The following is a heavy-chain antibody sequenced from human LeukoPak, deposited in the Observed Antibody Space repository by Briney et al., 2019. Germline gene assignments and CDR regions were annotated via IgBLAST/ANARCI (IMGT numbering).Heavy chain of an antibody. D-gene: IGHD5-18*01. V-gene: IGHV4-59*01. CDR2: IYYSGST. Sequence: KASETLSLTCTVSGGSISTYYWNWIWQPPGKRLEWIGYIYYSGSTNYNPSLKSRVTISVDTSKNQFSLKLNSVTAADTAVYYCARGYSYGEDYWGQGTLVTVSS. CDR1: GGSISTYY. J-gene: IGHJ4*02. CDR3: ARGYSYGEDY.